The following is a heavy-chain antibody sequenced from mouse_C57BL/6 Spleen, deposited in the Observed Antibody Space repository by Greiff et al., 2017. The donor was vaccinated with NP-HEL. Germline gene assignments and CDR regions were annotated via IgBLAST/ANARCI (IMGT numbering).Heavy chain of an antibody. D-gene: IGHD2-3*01. V-gene: IGHV10-3*01. CDR2: IRSKSSNNTT. CDR3: VRENDAYFDY. Sequence: EVQLVESGGGLVQPKGSLKLSCAASGFTFNTYAMHWVRQAPGKGLEWVARIRSKSSNNTTYYAVSVKDRFTISIDDSPSILSLQMNNLNPENTAMSFCVRENDAYFDYWGQGTTLTVSS. J-gene: IGHJ2*01. CDR1: GFTFNTYA.